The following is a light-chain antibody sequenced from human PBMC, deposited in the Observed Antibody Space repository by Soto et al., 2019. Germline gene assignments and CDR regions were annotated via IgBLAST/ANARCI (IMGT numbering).Light chain of an antibody. CDR1: QSVSSN. Sequence: EIVMTQSPDTLSVSPGERATLSCRASQSVSSNLAWYQQKPGQAPRLLIYGASTRATGIPARFSGSGSATEFTLTISSLQSEDVAVYYCQHYNNWPLTFGGGTKVEIK. CDR3: QHYNNWPLT. V-gene: IGKV3-15*01. J-gene: IGKJ4*01. CDR2: GAS.